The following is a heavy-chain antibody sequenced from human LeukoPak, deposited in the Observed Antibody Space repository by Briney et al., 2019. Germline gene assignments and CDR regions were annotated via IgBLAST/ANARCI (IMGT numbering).Heavy chain of an antibody. V-gene: IGHV3-48*04. CDR2: ISDSGSTR. Sequence: GGSLRLSCAASGFTFSSYAMSWVRQAPGKGLEWVSYISDSGSTRDYTDSVKGRFSISRDNAKNSLYLQMNSLRAEYTAVYYCARARIAAPLLDYWGQGTLVTVSS. D-gene: IGHD2-15*01. J-gene: IGHJ4*02. CDR1: GFTFSSYA. CDR3: ARARIAAPLLDY.